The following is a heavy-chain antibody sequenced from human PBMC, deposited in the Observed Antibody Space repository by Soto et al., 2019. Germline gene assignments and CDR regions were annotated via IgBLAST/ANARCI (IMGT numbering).Heavy chain of an antibody. J-gene: IGHJ4*02. CDR1: GGTFSSYA. D-gene: IGHD5-18*01. Sequence: QVQLVQSGAEVKKPGSSVKVSCKASGGTFSSYAISWVRQAPGQGLEWMGGIIPIFGTANYAQKFQGRVTITADESTSTAYMERSSLRAEDTAVYYCARDGDTAMVFHWGQGTLVTVSS. CDR3: ARDGDTAMVFH. CDR2: IIPIFGTA. V-gene: IGHV1-69*01.